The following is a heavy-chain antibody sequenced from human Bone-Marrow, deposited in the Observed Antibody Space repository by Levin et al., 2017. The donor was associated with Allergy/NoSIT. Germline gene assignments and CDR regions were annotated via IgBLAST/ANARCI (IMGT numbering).Heavy chain of an antibody. V-gene: IGHV1-46*01. CDR2: INPSGGST. CDR3: ARETPGGGYYKYYYYYYGMDV. J-gene: IGHJ6*02. CDR1: GYTFTSYY. Sequence: GASVKVSCKASGYTFTSYYMHWVRQAPGQGLEWMGIINPSGGSTSYAQKFQGRVTMTRDTSTSTVYMELSSLRSEDTAVYYCARETPGGGYYKYYYYYYGMDVWGQGTTVTVSS. D-gene: IGHD3-3*01.